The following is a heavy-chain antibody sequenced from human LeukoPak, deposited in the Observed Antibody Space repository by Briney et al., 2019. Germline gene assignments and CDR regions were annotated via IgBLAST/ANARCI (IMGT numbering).Heavy chain of an antibody. CDR1: GFTFNNYW. J-gene: IGHJ4*02. Sequence: PGGSLRLSCAASGFTFNNYWMSWVRQAPGKGLEWVANIKQDGNEKYYVDSVKGRFTISRDNSKNTLYLQMNSLTDEDTAVYYCAKKWGVGTTTLDYFDYWGQGTLVTVSS. CDR2: IKQDGNEK. D-gene: IGHD1-26*01. V-gene: IGHV3-7*03. CDR3: AKKWGVGTTTLDYFDY.